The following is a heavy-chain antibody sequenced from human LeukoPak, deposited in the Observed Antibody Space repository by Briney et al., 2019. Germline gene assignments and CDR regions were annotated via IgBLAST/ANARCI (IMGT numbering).Heavy chain of an antibody. V-gene: IGHV3-21*01. CDR2: ISSSSGYI. D-gene: IGHD6-13*01. CDR1: GFTFSSYS. J-gene: IGHJ4*02. Sequence: GGSLRLSCAASGFTFSSYSMNWVRQAPGKGLEWVSSISSSSGYIYYADSVKGRFTISRDNAKNSLYLQMNSLRAEDTAVYYCARDQEGQSSWYENLYYFDYWGQGTLVTVSS. CDR3: ARDQEGQSSWYENLYYFDY.